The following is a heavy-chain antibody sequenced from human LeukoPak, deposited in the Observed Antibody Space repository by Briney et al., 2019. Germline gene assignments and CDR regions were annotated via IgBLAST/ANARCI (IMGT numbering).Heavy chain of an antibody. J-gene: IGHJ5*02. Sequence: TLSLTCTVSGGSISSGSYYWSWIRQPAGKGLEWIGRISSSGSTNYNPSLKSRVTISVDTSKNQFSLKLSSVTAADTVVYYCARVRAYYYDSSGPMGNWFDPWGQGTLVTVSS. CDR3: ARVRAYYYDSSGPMGNWFDP. CDR1: GGSISSGSYY. D-gene: IGHD3-22*01. V-gene: IGHV4-61*02. CDR2: ISSSGST.